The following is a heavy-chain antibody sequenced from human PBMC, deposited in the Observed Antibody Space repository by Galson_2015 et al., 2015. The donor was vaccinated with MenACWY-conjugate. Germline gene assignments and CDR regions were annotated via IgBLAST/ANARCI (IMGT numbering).Heavy chain of an antibody. CDR2: ISSGGVHT. Sequence: SLRLSCAGSGFSFRNYGVNWLRQAPGKGLEWVSTISSGGVHTYYRVSVEGRFNISRDNAKNLVFLQMSNLRVEDTAVYYCVASGWSILAVRPSCLDVWGKGTTFIVSS. J-gene: IGHJ6*04. CDR3: VASGWSILAVRPSCLDV. V-gene: IGHV3-21*06. CDR1: GFSFRNYG. D-gene: IGHD6-19*01.